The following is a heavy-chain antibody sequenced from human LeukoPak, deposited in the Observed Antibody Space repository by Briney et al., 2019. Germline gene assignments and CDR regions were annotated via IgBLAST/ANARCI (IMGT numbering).Heavy chain of an antibody. D-gene: IGHD3-3*01. CDR2: IRYDGSNK. CDR1: GFTFSSYG. J-gene: IGHJ4*02. V-gene: IGHV3-30*02. Sequence: PGGSLRLSCAASGFTFSSYGMHWVRQAPGKGLEWVAFIRYDGSNKYYADSVKGRFTISRDNSKNTLYLQMNSLRAEDTAVYYCAKGAYDLWTDYFGYWGQGTLVTVSS. CDR3: AKGAYDLWTDYFGY.